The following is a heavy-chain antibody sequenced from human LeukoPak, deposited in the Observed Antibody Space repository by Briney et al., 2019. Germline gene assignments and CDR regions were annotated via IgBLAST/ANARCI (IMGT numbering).Heavy chain of an antibody. CDR2: IDTDGSFT. J-gene: IGHJ4*02. CDR3: IRGTVGAPGNDY. Sequence: GGSLRLSCAASGFTFSSYWMHLVRQAPGKGLVWVSRIDTDGSFTSYADSVRGRFTISRDNAKNTLYLQMSSLRAEDTAVYYCIRGTVGAPGNDYWGQGTLVTVSS. D-gene: IGHD1-26*01. CDR1: GFTFSSYW. V-gene: IGHV3-74*01.